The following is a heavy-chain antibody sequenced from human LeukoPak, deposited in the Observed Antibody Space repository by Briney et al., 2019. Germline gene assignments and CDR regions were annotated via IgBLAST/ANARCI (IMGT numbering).Heavy chain of an antibody. CDR2: ISAYNGNT. J-gene: IGHJ5*02. Sequence: GASVTLSCKASGYTFTSYGISWVRQAPGQGLEWVGWISAYNGNTNYAQKLQGRVTMTTDTSTSTAYMELRGLRSQDTAVYYCAGVGPEFGGFGELLVVWFDPWGQGTLVTVSS. D-gene: IGHD3-10*01. CDR1: GYTFTSYG. CDR3: AGVGPEFGGFGELLVVWFDP. V-gene: IGHV1-18*01.